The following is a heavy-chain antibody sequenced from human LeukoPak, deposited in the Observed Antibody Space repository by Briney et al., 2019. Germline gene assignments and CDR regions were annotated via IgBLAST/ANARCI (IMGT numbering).Heavy chain of an antibody. CDR2: ISYDGSNK. V-gene: IGHV3-30-3*01. J-gene: IGHJ4*02. CDR3: ARAIVGAIDY. CDR1: GFTFSNYA. Sequence: GGSLRLSCAASGFTFSNYAMHWVRQAPGKGLEWVAVISYDGSNKYYADSVKGRFTISRDNSKNTLYLQMNSLRAEDTAVYYYARAIVGAIDYWGQGTLVTVSS. D-gene: IGHD1-26*01.